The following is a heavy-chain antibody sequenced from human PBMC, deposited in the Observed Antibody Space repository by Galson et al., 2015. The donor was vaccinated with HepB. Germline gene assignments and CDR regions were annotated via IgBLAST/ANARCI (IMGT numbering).Heavy chain of an antibody. J-gene: IGHJ3*02. Sequence: SLRLSCAASGFTFDDYAMHWVRQAPGKGLEWVSGISWNSGSIGYADSVKGRFTFSRDNAKNSLYLQMNSLRAEDTALYYCAKSAAFVGATAHDAFDIWGQGTMVTVSS. D-gene: IGHD1-26*01. CDR3: AKSAAFVGATAHDAFDI. CDR2: ISWNSGSI. V-gene: IGHV3-9*01. CDR1: GFTFDDYA.